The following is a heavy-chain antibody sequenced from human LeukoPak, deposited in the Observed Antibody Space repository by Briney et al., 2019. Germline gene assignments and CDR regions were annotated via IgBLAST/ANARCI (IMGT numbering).Heavy chain of an antibody. V-gene: IGHV4-61*01. J-gene: IGHJ4*02. D-gene: IGHD5-18*01. Sequence: SETLSLTCTVSGVSVSNSLYYWSWIRQPPGKGLEWIGYIYYNGDTNYNPSLKSRVIISIDTSSNQFSLRLNSMTAADTAVYYCARVLRAASWRSYDYWGQGSLVTVSS. CDR2: IYYNGDT. CDR3: ARVLRAASWRSYDY. CDR1: GVSVSNSLYY.